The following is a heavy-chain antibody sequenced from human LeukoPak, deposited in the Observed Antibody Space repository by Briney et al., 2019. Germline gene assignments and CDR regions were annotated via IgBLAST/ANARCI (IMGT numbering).Heavy chain of an antibody. D-gene: IGHD3-10*01. CDR3: ATAMVRGVISWYFDL. V-gene: IGHV1-46*01. CDR2: INPSGGST. J-gene: IGHJ2*01. Sequence: ASVKVSCKASGYTFTSYYMHWVRQAPGQGLEWMGIINPSGGSTSYAQKFRGRVTMTRDTSTSTVYMELSSLRSEDTAVYYCATAMVRGVISWYFDLWGRGTLVTVSS. CDR1: GYTFTSYY.